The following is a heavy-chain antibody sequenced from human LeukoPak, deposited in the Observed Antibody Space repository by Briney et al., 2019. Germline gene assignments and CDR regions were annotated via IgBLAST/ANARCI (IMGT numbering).Heavy chain of an antibody. V-gene: IGHV3-11*01. CDR1: GFIFSDYY. J-gene: IGHJ5*02. CDR3: GKGHTYGMT. Sequence: GGSLRLSCAASGFIFSDYYMSWMRQTPGKGLEWVSYISSSGDTVEYAKSVKGRFAISRDNAKDSLYLQMNRLEAEDTAVYYCGKGHTYGMTWGQGTLVSVSS. CDR2: ISSSGDTV. D-gene: IGHD2-8*01.